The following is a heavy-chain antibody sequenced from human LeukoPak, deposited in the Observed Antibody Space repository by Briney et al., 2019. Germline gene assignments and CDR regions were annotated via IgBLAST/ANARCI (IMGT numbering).Heavy chain of an antibody. Sequence: GGSLRLSCAASGFTFSSYAMSWVRQAPGKGLEWVSYISSSGSTIYYADSVKGRFTISRDNAKNSLYLQMNSLRAEDTAVYYCASNIAARPRYYYYGMDVWGQGTTVTVSS. J-gene: IGHJ6*02. CDR3: ASNIAARPRYYYYGMDV. D-gene: IGHD6-6*01. CDR2: ISSSGSTI. V-gene: IGHV3-48*03. CDR1: GFTFSSYA.